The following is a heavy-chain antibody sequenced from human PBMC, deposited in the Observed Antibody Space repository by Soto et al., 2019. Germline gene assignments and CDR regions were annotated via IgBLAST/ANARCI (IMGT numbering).Heavy chain of an antibody. CDR2: IYYSGST. D-gene: IGHD3-22*01. V-gene: IGHV4-59*01. Sequence: SETLSRTCTVSGGSISSYYWSWIRQPPGKGLEWIGYIYYSGSTNYNPSLKSRVTISVDTSKNQFSLKLSSVTAADTAVYYCAREGYYYDSSGYYYQGWFDPWGQGTLVTVSS. J-gene: IGHJ5*02. CDR1: GGSISSYY. CDR3: AREGYYYDSSGYYYQGWFDP.